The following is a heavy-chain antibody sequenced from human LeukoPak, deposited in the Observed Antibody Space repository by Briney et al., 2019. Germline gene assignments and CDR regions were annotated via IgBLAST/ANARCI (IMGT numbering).Heavy chain of an antibody. V-gene: IGHV4-39*01. CDR1: AGSINSNSFY. Sequence: SETLSLTRTVSAGSINSNSFYWGWIRQPPGKGLEWIGSEDYSGRTPYNPSLKARVTISVDTSRNQFSLRLSSVAAADTAVYFCARLRAIGTPPTYDFWGQGTLVTVSS. CDR3: ARLRAIGTPPTYDF. J-gene: IGHJ4*02. D-gene: IGHD1-26*01. CDR2: EDYSGRT.